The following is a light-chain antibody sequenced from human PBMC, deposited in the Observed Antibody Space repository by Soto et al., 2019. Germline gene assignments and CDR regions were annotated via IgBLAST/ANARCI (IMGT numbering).Light chain of an antibody. V-gene: IGKV3-15*01. J-gene: IGKJ1*01. Sequence: EIVLTQSPGTLSLSPGERATLSCRASQSVNSRLAWYQHKPGRAPRLLIYGASTRATDIPARFSGSGSGTEFTLTISSLQSEDFAVYYRQQYYNWPRTFGQGTKVDIK. CDR2: GAS. CDR1: QSVNSR. CDR3: QQYYNWPRT.